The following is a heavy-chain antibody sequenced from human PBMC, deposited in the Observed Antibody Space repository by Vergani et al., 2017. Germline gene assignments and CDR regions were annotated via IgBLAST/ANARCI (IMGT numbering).Heavy chain of an antibody. CDR1: CASIDSFY. Sequence: VLLQEPGPGLVRPSETLSFKCSVSCASIDSFYWSWIRQSPGKGLEWIGYVFRNGNVNYNPSFNFRVAIDTSNNELYLRVTSVTAADKAVYYCARGFGGEWYFDLWGRGATDTGSS. CDR2: VFRNGNV. J-gene: IGHJ2*01. V-gene: IGHV4-4*08. CDR3: ARGFGGEWYFDL. D-gene: IGHD2-21*01.